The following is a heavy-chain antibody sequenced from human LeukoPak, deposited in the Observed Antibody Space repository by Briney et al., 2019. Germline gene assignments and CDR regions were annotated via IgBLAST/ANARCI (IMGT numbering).Heavy chain of an antibody. J-gene: IGHJ4*02. CDR1: GFPFSSYA. CDR2: VSGSGGGT. Sequence: GGSLRLSCAASGFPFSSYAMSWVRQAPGKGLEWVSVVSGSGGGTYYADSVKGRFAISGDNSKNTVYLQMNSLRAEDTALYYCAKGGVYGDYYFDYWGQGTLVTVSS. D-gene: IGHD4-17*01. CDR3: AKGGVYGDYYFDY. V-gene: IGHV3-23*01.